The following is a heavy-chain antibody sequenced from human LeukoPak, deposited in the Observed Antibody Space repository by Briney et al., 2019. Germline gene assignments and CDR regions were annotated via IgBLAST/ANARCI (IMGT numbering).Heavy chain of an antibody. D-gene: IGHD4-11*01. CDR3: ARGTVTLDY. J-gene: IGHJ4*02. CDR2: IYYSGST. V-gene: IGHV4-39*01. CDR1: GGSISSSSYY. Sequence: PSETLSLTCTVSGGSISSSSYYWGWIRQPPGKGLEWIGSIYYSGSTYYNPSLRSRITISVDTSKNQFSLQLNSVTAADTAVYYCARGTVTLDYWGQGTLVTVSS.